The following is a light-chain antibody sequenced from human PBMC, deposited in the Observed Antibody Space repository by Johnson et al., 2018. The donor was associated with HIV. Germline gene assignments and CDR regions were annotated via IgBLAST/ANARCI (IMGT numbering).Light chain of an antibody. Sequence: QSVLTQPPSVSAPPGQKVTISCSGSSSNIGNNLASWYQQLPGTAPKLLIYDNNNRPSGIPDRFSGSKSGPSAPLGTTGLQTGDEADYYCGTWDISLSVGYVFGTGTKVTGL. CDR2: DNN. CDR1: SSNIGNNL. J-gene: IGLJ1*01. CDR3: GTWDISLSVGYV. V-gene: IGLV1-51*01.